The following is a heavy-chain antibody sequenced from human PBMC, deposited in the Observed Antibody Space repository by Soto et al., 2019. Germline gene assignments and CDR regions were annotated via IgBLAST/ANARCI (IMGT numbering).Heavy chain of an antibody. D-gene: IGHD2-15*01. J-gene: IGHJ4*02. Sequence: WASVKVSCKASGYTFTSLDINWVRQATGQGLEWMGWMNPNSGSTGSAQKFQGRVAMTRDTSINTAYMELSSLRSDDTAVYYCARGRGYSDGIDYWGQGTLVTVSS. CDR3: ARGRGYSDGIDY. V-gene: IGHV1-8*01. CDR1: GYTFTSLD. CDR2: MNPNSGST.